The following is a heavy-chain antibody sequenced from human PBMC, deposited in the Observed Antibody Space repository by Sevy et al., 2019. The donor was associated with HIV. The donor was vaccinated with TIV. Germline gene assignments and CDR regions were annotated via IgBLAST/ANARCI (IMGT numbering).Heavy chain of an antibody. D-gene: IGHD3-22*01. CDR2: ISGSGGST. CDR3: AKPTLIVVVITPDAFDI. V-gene: IGHV3-23*01. CDR1: GFTFSSYA. J-gene: IGHJ3*02. Sequence: GGSLRLSCAASGFTFSSYAMSWVRQAPGKGLEWVSAISGSGGSTYYADSVKGRFTISRDNSKNTLYLQTNSLRAEDTAVYYCAKPTLIVVVITPDAFDIWGQGTMVTVSS.